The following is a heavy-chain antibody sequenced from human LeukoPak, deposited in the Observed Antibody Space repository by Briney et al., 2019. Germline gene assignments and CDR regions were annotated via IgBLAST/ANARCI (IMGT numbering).Heavy chain of an antibody. CDR1: GGSFSGYY. J-gene: IGHJ4*02. V-gene: IGHV4-34*01. CDR2: INHSGST. Sequence: SETLSLTCAVYGGSFSGYYWSWIRQPPGKGLEWIGEINHSGSTNYNPSLKSRVTISVDTSKNQCSLKLSSVTAADTAVYYCARAVEPYYFDYWGQGTLVTVSS. CDR3: ARAVEPYYFDY. D-gene: IGHD1-14*01.